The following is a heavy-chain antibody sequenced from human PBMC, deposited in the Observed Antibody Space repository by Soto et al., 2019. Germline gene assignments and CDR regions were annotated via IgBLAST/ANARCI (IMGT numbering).Heavy chain of an antibody. V-gene: IGHV3-15*01. CDR1: GFTFSNAW. D-gene: IGHD3-22*01. CDR3: TTLTYYYDSSGPSNAFDI. J-gene: IGHJ3*02. CDR2: IKSKTDGGTT. Sequence: GGSLRLSCAASGFTFSNAWMSGVRQAPGKGLEWVGRIKSKTDGGTTDYAAPVKGRFTISRDDSKNTLYLQMNSLKTEDTAVYYCTTLTYYYDSSGPSNAFDIWGQGTMVTVSS.